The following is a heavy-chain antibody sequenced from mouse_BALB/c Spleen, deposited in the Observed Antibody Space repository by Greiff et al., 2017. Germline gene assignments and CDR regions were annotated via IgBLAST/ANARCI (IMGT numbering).Heavy chain of an antibody. Sequence: QVQLQQPGAELVKPGASVKLSCKASGYTFTSYWMHWVKQRPGQGLEWIGEINPSNGRTNYNEKFKSKATLTVDKSSSTAYMQLSSLTSEDSAVYYCAREGESTMITTRAMDYWGQGTSVTVPS. J-gene: IGHJ4*01. CDR1: GYTFTSYW. V-gene: IGHV1S81*02. CDR2: INPSNGRT. D-gene: IGHD2-4*01. CDR3: AREGESTMITTRAMDY.